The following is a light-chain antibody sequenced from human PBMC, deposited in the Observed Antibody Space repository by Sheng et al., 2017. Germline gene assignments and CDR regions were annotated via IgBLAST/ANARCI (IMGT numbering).Light chain of an antibody. CDR3: QKXYGTPRYT. CDR2: AAS. J-gene: IGKJ2*01. V-gene: IGKV1-39*01. CDR1: QSISNF. Sequence: DIQMTQSPSSLSASVGDRVTITCRASQSISNFLNWYQHKPGRAPKLLIYAASTLQSGIPSRFSGSGSGTEFSLTINNLQPEDFAVYYCQKXYGTPRYTFGQGTKLEMK.